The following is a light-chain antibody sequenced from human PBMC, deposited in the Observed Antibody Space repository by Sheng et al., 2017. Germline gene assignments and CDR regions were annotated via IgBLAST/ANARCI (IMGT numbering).Light chain of an antibody. CDR2: DAS. CDR1: QSVSSRF. CDR3: QQYASSPIT. V-gene: IGKV3D-20*01. Sequence: EIVLTQSPATLSLSPGERAILSCGASQSVSSRFLAWYQHRPGLAPRLLIYDASKRATGVPDRFSGSGSGTDFTLTISGLEPEDFTVYFCQQYASSPITFGQGTQLE. J-gene: IGKJ5*01.